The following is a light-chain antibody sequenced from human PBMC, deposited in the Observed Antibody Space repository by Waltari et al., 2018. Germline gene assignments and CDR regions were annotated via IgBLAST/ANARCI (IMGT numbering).Light chain of an antibody. CDR1: SSDVGGYNY. CDR3: CSYAGSYTFDVV. Sequence: QSALTQPRSVSGSPGQSVTISCTGTSSDVGGYNYVSWYQQHPGKAPKLMIYDVSKRPSGVPDPFSGSKSGNTASLTISGLQAEDEADYYCCSYAGSYTFDVVFGGGTKLTVL. J-gene: IGLJ2*01. CDR2: DVS. V-gene: IGLV2-11*01.